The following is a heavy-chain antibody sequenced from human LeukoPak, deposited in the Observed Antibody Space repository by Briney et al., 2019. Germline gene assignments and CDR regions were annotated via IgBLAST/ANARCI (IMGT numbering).Heavy chain of an antibody. CDR3: AAGSSGSSHYYFDY. CDR1: GDIFSSNSAA. CDR2: TWYRSRLYN. V-gene: IGHV6-1*01. Sequence: PSQTLSLTCALSGDIFSSNSAAWHWIRQSPSRGLEWLVRTWYRSRLYNEYAGSVKSRITINPDTSKNQFSLHLNSVTPEDTAVYYCAAGSSGSSHYYFDYWGQGTLVTVSS. J-gene: IGHJ4*02. D-gene: IGHD3-10*01.